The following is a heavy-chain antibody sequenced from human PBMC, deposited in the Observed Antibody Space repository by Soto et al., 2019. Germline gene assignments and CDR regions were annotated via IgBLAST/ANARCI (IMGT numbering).Heavy chain of an antibody. D-gene: IGHD5-12*01. CDR2: ISAFNGKT. J-gene: IGHJ4*02. CDR3: ARGQGDNGYDLQIDH. Sequence: QVQLIQSGAEVKKPGASVKVSCKASGYTFPNYGINWVRQAPGQGLEWMGWISAFNGKTIYAQRFKGKFTMTTDTSATIAYMALRSLESDDTAVYYCARGQGDNGYDLQIDHWGQGTLVTVSS. V-gene: IGHV1-18*01. CDR1: GYTFPNYG.